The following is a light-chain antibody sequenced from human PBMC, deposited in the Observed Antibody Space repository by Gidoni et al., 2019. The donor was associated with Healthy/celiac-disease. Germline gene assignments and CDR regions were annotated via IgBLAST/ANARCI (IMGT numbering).Light chain of an antibody. J-gene: IGKJ1*01. CDR3: QQYYSYPRT. CDR1: QGISSY. Sequence: IRMTQSPSSFSASTGDRVTITCRASQGISSYLAWYQQKPGKAPKLLIYAASTLQSGVPSRFSGSGSGTDFTLTISCLQSEDFATYYCQQYYSYPRTFGQGTKVEIK. V-gene: IGKV1-8*01. CDR2: AAS.